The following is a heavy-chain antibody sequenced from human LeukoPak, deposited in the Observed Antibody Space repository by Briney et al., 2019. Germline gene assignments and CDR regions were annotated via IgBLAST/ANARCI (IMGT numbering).Heavy chain of an antibody. CDR1: GFTFSSNY. Sequence: GGSLRLSCAASGFTFSSNYMSWVRQAPGKGLEWVSVIYSGDSTYYADSVKGRFTISSDNSKNTLYLQMNSRRAEDTAVYYCARGYSSGKGNAFDIWGQGTMVTVSS. CDR3: ARGYSSGKGNAFDI. J-gene: IGHJ3*02. D-gene: IGHD6-19*01. V-gene: IGHV3-53*01. CDR2: IYSGDST.